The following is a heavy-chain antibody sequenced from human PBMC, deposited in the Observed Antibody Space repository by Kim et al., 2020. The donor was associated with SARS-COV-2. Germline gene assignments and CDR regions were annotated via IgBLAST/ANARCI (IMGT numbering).Heavy chain of an antibody. D-gene: IGHD5-18*01. Sequence: SETLSLTCTVSGYSISSGYYWGWIRQPPGKGLEWIGSIYHSGSTYYNPSLKSRVTISVDTSKNQFSLKLSSVTAADTAVYYCARVRPVDTTFDYWGQGTLVTVSS. CDR3: ARVRPVDTTFDY. V-gene: IGHV4-38-2*02. CDR2: IYHSGST. CDR1: GYSISSGYY. J-gene: IGHJ4*02.